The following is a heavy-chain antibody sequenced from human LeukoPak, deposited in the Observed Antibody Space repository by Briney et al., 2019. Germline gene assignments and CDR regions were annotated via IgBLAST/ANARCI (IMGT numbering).Heavy chain of an antibody. CDR1: GFTFSDYG. Sequence: GRSLRLSCAASGFTFSDYGIHWVRQAPGQGLEWVALVWYDGSKKYYADSVKGRFTISRDNTKNTLYLQLNSLRADDTAVYYCARAHSSSSTFDLWGQGTLVTVSS. CDR2: VWYDGSKK. D-gene: IGHD6-6*01. CDR3: ARAHSSSSTFDL. V-gene: IGHV3-33*01. J-gene: IGHJ4*02.